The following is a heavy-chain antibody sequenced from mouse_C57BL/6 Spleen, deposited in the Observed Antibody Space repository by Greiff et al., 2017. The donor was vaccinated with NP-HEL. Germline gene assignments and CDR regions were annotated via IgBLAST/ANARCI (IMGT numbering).Heavy chain of an antibody. CDR3: ARHYYGSSYEYFDV. CDR2: ISSGGSYT. J-gene: IGHJ1*03. V-gene: IGHV5-6*01. D-gene: IGHD1-1*01. CDR1: GFTFSSYG. Sequence: DVHLVESGGDLVKPGGSLKLSCAASGFTFSSYGMSWVRQTPDKRLEWVATISSGGSYTYYPDSVKGRFTISRDNAKNTLYLQMSSLKSEDTAMYYCARHYYGSSYEYFDVWGTGTTVTVSS.